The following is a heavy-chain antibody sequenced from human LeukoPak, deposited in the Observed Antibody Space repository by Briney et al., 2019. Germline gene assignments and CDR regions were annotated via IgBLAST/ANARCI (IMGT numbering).Heavy chain of an antibody. CDR3: ARETFHCTTTICYPYYFDF. CDR2: IYHSGNT. D-gene: IGHD2-2*01. Sequence: SETLSLTCSVSGGSLNTGDYYWSWIRQHPGKGLEWVGYIYHSGNTYYNPPLRSRLTISVDTPKNQFSLKLSSVTAADTDVYYCARETFHCTTTICYPYYFDFWGQGILVTVSS. CDR1: GGSLNTGDYY. V-gene: IGHV4-31*03. J-gene: IGHJ4*02.